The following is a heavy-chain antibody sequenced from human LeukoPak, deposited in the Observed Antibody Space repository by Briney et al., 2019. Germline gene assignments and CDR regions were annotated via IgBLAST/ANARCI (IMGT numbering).Heavy chain of an antibody. J-gene: IGHJ5*02. V-gene: IGHV5-51*01. CDR1: GYSFTNYW. CDR2: IYPGDSDT. Sequence: GESLKISCKGSGYSFTNYWIGWVRQMPGKGPEWMGIIYPGDSDTRYSPSFQGQVTISADKSISTAYLQWSSLKASDTAMYYCARHLRLWQNWFDPWGQGTLVSVSS. D-gene: IGHD5-18*01. CDR3: ARHLRLWQNWFDP.